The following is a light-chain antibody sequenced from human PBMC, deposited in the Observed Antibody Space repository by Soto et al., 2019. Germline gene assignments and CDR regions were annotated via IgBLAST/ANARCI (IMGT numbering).Light chain of an antibody. CDR3: SSFAGGNNLL. Sequence: QSALTQPPSASGSPGQSVTISCTGTSSDVGGYNFVSWYQQHPGKAPKLLIYEVSKRPSGVPDRFSGSKSDNTASLTVSGLQAEDEADYYCSSFAGGNNLLXXGGTKLTVL. J-gene: IGLJ2*01. CDR2: EVS. CDR1: SSDVGGYNF. V-gene: IGLV2-8*01.